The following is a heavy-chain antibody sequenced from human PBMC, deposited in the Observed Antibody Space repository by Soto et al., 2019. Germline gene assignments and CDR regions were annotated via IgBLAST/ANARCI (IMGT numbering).Heavy chain of an antibody. D-gene: IGHD3-10*01. CDR1: GFTFSSYS. CDR3: ALRDVSGTMEGY. CDR2: ISSSSSYI. J-gene: IGHJ4*02. Sequence: EVQLVESGGGLVKPGGSLRLSCAASGFTFSSYSMNWVRQAPGKGLEWVSSISSSSSYIYYADSVKGRFTISRDNAKNSLYLQMNSLRAEDTAVYYCALRDVSGTMEGYWGQGTLVTVSS. V-gene: IGHV3-21*01.